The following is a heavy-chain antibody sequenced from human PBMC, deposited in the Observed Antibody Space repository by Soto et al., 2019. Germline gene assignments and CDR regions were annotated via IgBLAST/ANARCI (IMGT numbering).Heavy chain of an antibody. CDR2: IWYDGSNK. Sequence: ESGGGVVQPGRSLRLSCAASGFTFSSYGMHWVRQAPGKGLEWVAVIWYDGSNKYYADSVKGRFTISRDNSKNTLYLQMNSLRAEDTAVYYCARDGIGYCSSTSCYANWFDPWGQGTLVTVSS. CDR1: GFTFSSYG. D-gene: IGHD2-2*01. J-gene: IGHJ5*02. CDR3: ARDGIGYCSSTSCYANWFDP. V-gene: IGHV3-33*01.